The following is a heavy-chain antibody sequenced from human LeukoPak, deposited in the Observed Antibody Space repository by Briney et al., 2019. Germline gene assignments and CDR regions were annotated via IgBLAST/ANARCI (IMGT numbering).Heavy chain of an antibody. J-gene: IGHJ3*02. Sequence: PSETLSLTCTLSGGSFSNYYWTWLRQPPGKGLEWLGYIYSTGSISYNPSLESRVTISIDTSKNTFSLKLTSVTAADTAVYFCARWNLDLAYDIWGQGTMVTVSS. D-gene: IGHD1-1*01. CDR1: GGSFSNYY. CDR3: ARWNLDLAYDI. V-gene: IGHV4-59*08. CDR2: IYSTGSI.